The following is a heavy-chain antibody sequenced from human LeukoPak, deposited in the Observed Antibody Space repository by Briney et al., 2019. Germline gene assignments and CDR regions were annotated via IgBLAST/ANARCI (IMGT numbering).Heavy chain of an antibody. D-gene: IGHD1/OR15-1a*01. CDR2: INHTGTT. Sequence: PSETLSLTCAVYGGSFTTHYWNWIRQSPGKGLEWIGEINHTGTTNYNPSLKGRFTISVDTSKNQFSLKVSSVTAADTGVYFCARGAADWNTYYYYIDVWGKGTTVTVSS. J-gene: IGHJ6*03. CDR1: GGSFTTHY. CDR3: ARGAADWNTYYYYIDV. V-gene: IGHV4-34*01.